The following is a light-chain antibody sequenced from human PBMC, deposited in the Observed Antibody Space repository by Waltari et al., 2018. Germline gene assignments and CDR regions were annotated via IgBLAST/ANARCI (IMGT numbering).Light chain of an antibody. CDR3: QQYRTFPLT. Sequence: EIVLTQSPGTLSLSPGERATLSCRASQSVSSSYLAWYQQKPGQAPRLLIYGSSSRATGIPDRFSGSGSGTDFTRTISRLGPEDFAVYYCQQYRTFPLTFGGGTKVEIK. J-gene: IGKJ4*01. CDR2: GSS. CDR1: QSVSSSY. V-gene: IGKV3-20*01.